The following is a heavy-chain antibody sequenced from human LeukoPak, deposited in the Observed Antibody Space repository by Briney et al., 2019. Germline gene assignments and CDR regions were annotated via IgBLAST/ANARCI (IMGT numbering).Heavy chain of an antibody. CDR3: ALSSGNYAIPFDY. D-gene: IGHD1-26*01. CDR1: GFTFSRYW. CDR2: TKQDGSGK. V-gene: IGHV3-7*01. J-gene: IGHJ4*02. Sequence: GGSLTLSCAASGFTFSRYWMSWVRQAPGKGLEWVANTKQDGSGKYYLESVKGRFTISRDNAKNSLYLHMNSLRGEDTAVYYCALSSGNYAIPFDYWGQGTLVTVSS.